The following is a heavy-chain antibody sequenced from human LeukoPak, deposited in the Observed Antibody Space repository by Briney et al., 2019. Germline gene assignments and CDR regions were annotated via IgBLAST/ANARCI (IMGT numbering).Heavy chain of an antibody. Sequence: SQTLSLTCAISGDSVSSNSAAWNWIRQSPSRGLEWLGRTYYRSKWYNDYARSVKSRITINPDTSKNQFSLQLNSVTPEDTAVYYCAREGDLYGYSGSDRWLVPWFDPWGQGTLVTVSS. CDR2: TYYRSKWYN. CDR1: GDSVSSNSAA. J-gene: IGHJ5*02. CDR3: AREGDLYGYSGSDRWLVPWFDP. V-gene: IGHV6-1*01. D-gene: IGHD5-12*01.